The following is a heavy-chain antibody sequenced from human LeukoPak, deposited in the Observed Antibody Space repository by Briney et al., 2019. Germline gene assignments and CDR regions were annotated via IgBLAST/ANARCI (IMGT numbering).Heavy chain of an antibody. V-gene: IGHV4-61*02. CDR3: ARDEQWLAHDAFDI. J-gene: IGHJ3*02. D-gene: IGHD6-19*01. Sequence: ASQTLSLTCTVSGGSISSGSYYWSWIRQPAGKGLEWIGRIYTSGSTNYNPSLKSRVTISVDTSKNQFSLKLSSVTAADTVVYYCARDEQWLAHDAFDIWGQGTMVTVSS. CDR1: GGSISSGSYY. CDR2: IYTSGST.